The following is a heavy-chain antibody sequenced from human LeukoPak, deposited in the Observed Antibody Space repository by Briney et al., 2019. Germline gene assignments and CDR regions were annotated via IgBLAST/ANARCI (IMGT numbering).Heavy chain of an antibody. CDR3: ARQANGSGSYYNDS. J-gene: IGHJ5*01. CDR1: GGSFSGYY. Sequence: SATLSLTCAVYGGSFSGYYWSWIRQPPGKGLEWIGEINHSGSTNYNPSLKSRVTISVDTSKNQFSLKLSSVTAADTAVYYCARQANGSGSYYNDSWGQGTLVTVSS. D-gene: IGHD3-10*01. V-gene: IGHV4-34*01. CDR2: INHSGST.